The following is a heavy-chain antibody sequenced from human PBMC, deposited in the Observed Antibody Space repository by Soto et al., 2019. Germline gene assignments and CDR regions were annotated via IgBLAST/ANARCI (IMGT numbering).Heavy chain of an antibody. CDR3: ARKEVDSSSLDFDY. CDR2: INQSGST. CDR1: GGSFSGYY. D-gene: IGHD6-6*01. Sequence: QVQLQQWGAGLLKPSETLSLTCAVYGGSFSGYYWSWIRQPPGKGLEWIGEINQSGSTNYNPSLKSRVTISVDTSKNQFSLKLSSVTAAATAVYYCARKEVDSSSLDFDYWGQGTLVTVSS. J-gene: IGHJ4*02. V-gene: IGHV4-34*01.